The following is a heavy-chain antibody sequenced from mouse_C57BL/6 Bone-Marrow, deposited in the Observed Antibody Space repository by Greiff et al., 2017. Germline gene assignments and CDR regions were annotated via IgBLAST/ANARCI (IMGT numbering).Heavy chain of an antibody. V-gene: IGHV14-4*01. D-gene: IGHD1-1*01. J-gene: IGHJ2*01. Sequence: EVQLQQSGAELVRPGASVKLSCTASGFNIKDDYMHWVKQRPEQGLEWIGWIDPENGDTEYASKFQGKATITADTSSNTAYLQLSSLTSEDTAVYYCTTFPLITTVVATDYFDYWGQGTNLTVSS. CDR1: GFNIKDDY. CDR3: TTFPLITTVVATDYFDY. CDR2: IDPENGDT.